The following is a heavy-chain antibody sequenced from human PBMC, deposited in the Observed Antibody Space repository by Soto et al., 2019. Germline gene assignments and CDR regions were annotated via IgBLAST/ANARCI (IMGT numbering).Heavy chain of an antibody. Sequence: EVQLVESGGGLVQPGGSLRLSCAASGFTVSSKYMSWVRQAPGKGLEWVSLIQSGGTTYYADSVKGRFTISRDSSKKKLQIRVISLRAEDAAVYYCVGDDIVSSGGSCYGVAMIVWGKGTTVNGST. CDR3: VGDDIVSSGGSCYGVAMIV. CDR2: IQSGGTT. D-gene: IGHD2-15*01. J-gene: IGHJ6*04. V-gene: IGHV3-66*01. CDR1: GFTVSSKY.